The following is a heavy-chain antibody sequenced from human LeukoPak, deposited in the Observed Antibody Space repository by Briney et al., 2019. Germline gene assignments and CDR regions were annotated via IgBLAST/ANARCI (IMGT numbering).Heavy chain of an antibody. Sequence: GGSLRLSCAAFGFTFRNYAMSWVRQAPGKALEWVSRVDGGGSTSYADSVKGRFSTSRNISKSTLYLQMSSLRGEDTGVYYCARGDAPNGRFLDYWGQGTLVTVSS. CDR3: ARGDAPNGRFLDY. J-gene: IGHJ4*02. CDR1: GFTFRNYA. CDR2: VDGGGST. V-gene: IGHV3-23*01. D-gene: IGHD2-21*01.